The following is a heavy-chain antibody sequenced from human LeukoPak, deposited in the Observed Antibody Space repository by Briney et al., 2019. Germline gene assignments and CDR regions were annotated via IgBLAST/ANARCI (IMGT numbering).Heavy chain of an antibody. J-gene: IGHJ4*02. Sequence: GGSLRLSCAASGLSFSSFAMSWVRQGPARGLEWVSSIRGNGETLYADSVKGRFTLSSDISRNTVYFQLNNLRVEDTAIYYCAKASWVSSTGAVRWGQGTLVTV. CDR3: AKASWVSSTGAVR. D-gene: IGHD1-14*01. V-gene: IGHV3-23*01. CDR1: GLSFSSFA. CDR2: IRGNGET.